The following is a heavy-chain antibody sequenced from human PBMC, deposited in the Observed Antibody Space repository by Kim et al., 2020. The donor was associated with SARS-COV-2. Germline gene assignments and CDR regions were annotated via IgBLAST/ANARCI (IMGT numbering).Heavy chain of an antibody. Sequence: SETLSLTCTVSDHSISSDYFWGWIRQPPGKGLEWIGTLYHTGSTYYNPSLKSGVTISVDTSKNQFSLTLSSVTAADTAVYYCARIYDSSGSYYFDYWGQG. D-gene: IGHD3-22*01. J-gene: IGHJ4*02. V-gene: IGHV4-38-2*02. CDR1: DHSISSDYF. CDR3: ARIYDSSGSYYFDY. CDR2: LYHTGST.